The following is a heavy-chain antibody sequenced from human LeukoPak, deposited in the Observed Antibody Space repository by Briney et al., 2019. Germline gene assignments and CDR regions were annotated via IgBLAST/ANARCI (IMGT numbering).Heavy chain of an antibody. J-gene: IGHJ4*02. CDR2: IKSKTDGGTT. V-gene: IGHV3-15*01. Sequence: GGSLRLSCAASGFTFSNAWMSWVRQAPGKGLEWVGRIKSKTDGGTTDYAAPVKGRFTISRDDSKNTLYLQMNSLKTEDTAVYYCTSPAPYSSSDYFDYWGQGTLVTVSS. CDR3: TSPAPYSSSDYFDY. CDR1: GFTFSNAW. D-gene: IGHD6-6*01.